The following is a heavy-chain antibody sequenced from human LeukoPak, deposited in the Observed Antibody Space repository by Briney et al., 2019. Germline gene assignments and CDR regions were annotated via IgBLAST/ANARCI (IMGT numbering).Heavy chain of an antibody. J-gene: IGHJ5*02. V-gene: IGHV1-8*02. D-gene: IGHD1-14*01. CDR3: ARGPRNDP. Sequence: ASVKVSCKTSGYTFTSYAISWVRQAAGQGLEWMGWVHPNSGNTAYAQKFQGRVTMTRDTSISTAYMELSGLRSDDTAVYFCARGPRNDPWGQGTLVTVSS. CDR1: GYTFTSYA. CDR2: VHPNSGNT.